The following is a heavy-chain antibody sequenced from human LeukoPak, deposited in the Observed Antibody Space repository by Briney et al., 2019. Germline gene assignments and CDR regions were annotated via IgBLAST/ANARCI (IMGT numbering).Heavy chain of an antibody. D-gene: IGHD3-9*01. J-gene: IGHJ6*03. V-gene: IGHV4-39*07. Sequence: SETLSLTCTVSGGSISSSSYYWGWIRQPPGKGLEWIGSIYYSGSTYYNPSLKSRVTISVDTSKNQFSLKLSSVTAADTAVYYCARVDNDDILTGYPNYYYYYMDVWGKGTTVTVSS. CDR1: GGSISSSSYY. CDR2: IYYSGST. CDR3: ARVDNDDILTGYPNYYYYYMDV.